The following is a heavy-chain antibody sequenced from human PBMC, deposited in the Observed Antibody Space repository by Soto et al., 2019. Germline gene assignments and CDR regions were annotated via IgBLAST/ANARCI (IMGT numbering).Heavy chain of an antibody. CDR1: GYTFTGYY. CDR2: INPNSGGT. D-gene: IGHD3-22*01. V-gene: IGHV1-2*04. CDR3: ARDRYQSAYYYDSSGYYSFGMDV. J-gene: IGHJ6*02. Sequence: ASVKVSCKASGYTFTGYYMHWVRQAPGQGLEWMGWINPNSGGTNYAQKFQGWVTMTRDTSISTAYMELSRLRSDDTAVYYCARDRYQSAYYYDSSGYYSFGMDVWGQGTTVTVSS.